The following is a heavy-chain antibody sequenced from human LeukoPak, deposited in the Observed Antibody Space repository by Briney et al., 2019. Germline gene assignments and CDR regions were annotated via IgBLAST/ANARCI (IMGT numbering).Heavy chain of an antibody. CDR3: ASSSIAAAGQGIDY. V-gene: IGHV4-59*01. D-gene: IGHD6-13*01. CDR1: GGSISSYY. CDR2: IYYSGST. J-gene: IGHJ4*02. Sequence: SETLSLTCTVSGGSISSYYWSWIRQPPGKGLEWIGYIYYSGSTNYNPSLKSRVTISVDTSKNQFSLKLSSVTAADTAVYYCASSSIAAAGQGIDYWGQGTLVTVPS.